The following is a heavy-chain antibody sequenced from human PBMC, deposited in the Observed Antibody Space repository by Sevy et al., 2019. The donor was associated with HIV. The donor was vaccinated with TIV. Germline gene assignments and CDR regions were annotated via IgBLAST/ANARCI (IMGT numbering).Heavy chain of an antibody. CDR1: GFTFSTYA. J-gene: IGHJ1*01. D-gene: IGHD3-22*01. CDR2: ISYDGSNK. V-gene: IGHV3-30-3*01. CDR3: AREATFYYDRTQSGFQY. Sequence: GGSLRLSCAASGFTFSTYAMHWVRQAPGKGLEWVAVISYDGSNKYYADSVKGRFTISRDNSKNTLYLQMNSLRAEDTAVYYCAREATFYYDRTQSGFQYWGQGTLVTVSS.